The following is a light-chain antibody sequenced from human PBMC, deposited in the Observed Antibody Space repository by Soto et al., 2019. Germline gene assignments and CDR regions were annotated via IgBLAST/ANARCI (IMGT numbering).Light chain of an antibody. CDR1: QSVGSSW. V-gene: IGKV3-20*01. Sequence: EIVLTQSPGTVSLSPGERATLSCRASQSVGSSWLAWYQQKPGQAPRVLIYGGSNRATGIPDRFSGSGSGSDFTITISRPEPEDFAVYYGQQYYSSRTCGQGTTVEMK. J-gene: IGKJ1*01. CDR3: QQYYSSRT. CDR2: GGS.